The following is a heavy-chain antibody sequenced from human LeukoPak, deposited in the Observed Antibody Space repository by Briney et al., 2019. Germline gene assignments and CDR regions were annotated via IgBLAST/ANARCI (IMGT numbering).Heavy chain of an antibody. V-gene: IGHV3-30*18. CDR3: AKDPNQYDILTGYYPD. CDR1: GFTFSNYG. CDR2: ISYDGGNK. D-gene: IGHD3-9*01. J-gene: IGHJ4*02. Sequence: GGSLRLSCAAPGFTFSNYGMHWVRQAPGKGLEWVAVISYDGGNKYYADSVKGRFTISRDNSKNTLYLQMNSLRAEDTAVYYCAKDPNQYDILTGYYPDWGQGTLVTVSS.